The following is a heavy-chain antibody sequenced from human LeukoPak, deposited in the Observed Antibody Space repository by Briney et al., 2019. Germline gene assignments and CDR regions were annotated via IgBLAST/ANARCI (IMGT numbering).Heavy chain of an antibody. CDR1: GYTFTGYY. CDR3: ARGTFGELSLFDP. J-gene: IGHJ5*02. V-gene: IGHV1-2*02. CDR2: INPNSGGT. D-gene: IGHD3-10*01. Sequence: GASVKVSCKASGYTFTGYYMHWVRQAPGQGLEWMGWINPNSGGTNYAQKFQGRVTMTRDTSISTAYMELSSLRSDDTAVYYCARGTFGELSLFDPWGQGTLVTVSS.